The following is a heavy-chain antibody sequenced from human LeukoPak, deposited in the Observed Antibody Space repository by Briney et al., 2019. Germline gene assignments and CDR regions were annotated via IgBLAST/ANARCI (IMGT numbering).Heavy chain of an antibody. Sequence: GESLKISCQTSGYSFTSHWIAWVRQMPGKGLAWMGIIYPGDSDTRYSPSFQGQVTISADKSISTAYLQWNSLKASDSAMYYCVRRHYSTNGFDYWGQGTLVTVSS. CDR1: GYSFTSHW. D-gene: IGHD2-8*01. V-gene: IGHV5-51*01. CDR3: VRRHYSTNGFDY. J-gene: IGHJ4*02. CDR2: IYPGDSDT.